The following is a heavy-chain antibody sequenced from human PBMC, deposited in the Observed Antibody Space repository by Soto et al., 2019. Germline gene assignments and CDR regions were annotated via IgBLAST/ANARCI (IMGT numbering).Heavy chain of an antibody. D-gene: IGHD2-15*01. V-gene: IGHV2-5*02. Sequence: SGPTLVNPTQTLTLTCTFSGFSLSTSGVGVGWIRQPPGKALEWLALIYWDDDKRYSPSLKSRLTITKDTSKNQVVLTMTNMDPVDTATYYCAHRRRGAGQPRYYYYYMDVWGKGTTVTVSS. J-gene: IGHJ6*03. CDR3: AHRRRGAGQPRYYYYYMDV. CDR2: IYWDDDK. CDR1: GFSLSTSGVG.